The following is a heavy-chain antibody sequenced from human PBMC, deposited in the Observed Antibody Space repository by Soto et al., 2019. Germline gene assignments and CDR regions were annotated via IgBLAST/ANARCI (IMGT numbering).Heavy chain of an antibody. CDR1: GITVSTNF. CDR3: TRDSHTPNRLYS. Sequence: PGGSLRLSCAASGITVSTNFMSWVRHTPGRGLEWVSILSSGGDTYYADSVKGRFTISRDNSENTVYLQMNNLRPDDTATYFRTRDSHTPNRLYSWGQGTLVTVSS. CDR2: LSSGGDT. J-gene: IGHJ4*02. V-gene: IGHV3-66*01. D-gene: IGHD2-2*02.